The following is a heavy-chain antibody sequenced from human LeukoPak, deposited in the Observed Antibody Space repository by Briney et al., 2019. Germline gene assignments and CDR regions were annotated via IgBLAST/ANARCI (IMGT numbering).Heavy chain of an antibody. CDR2: IYYSGNT. J-gene: IGHJ6*03. D-gene: IGHD2-2*01. Sequence: SETLSLTCTVSGDSISSTTYYWGWIRQPPGKELEWIGSIYYSGNTYYNPSLRSRVTISVDTSKSQFSLRLSSVTAADTAVYYCAGVKEVPAAPVGDYYYYYMDVWGKGTTVTVSS. CDR1: GDSISSTTYY. CDR3: AGVKEVPAAPVGDYYYYYMDV. V-gene: IGHV4-39*01.